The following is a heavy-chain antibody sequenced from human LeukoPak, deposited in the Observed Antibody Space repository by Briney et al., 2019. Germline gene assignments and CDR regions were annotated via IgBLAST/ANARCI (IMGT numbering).Heavy chain of an antibody. Sequence: GGSLRLSCAASGFTFSEYWMHWVRQALGKGLEWVSRINSDGCRITYADSVKGRFTISRDNAKNTLYLQMNSLRVEDTAVYYCASSPVITRDWGQGTLVTVSS. D-gene: IGHD3-22*01. CDR3: ASSPVITRD. J-gene: IGHJ4*02. CDR2: INSDGCRI. V-gene: IGHV3-74*01. CDR1: GFTFSEYW.